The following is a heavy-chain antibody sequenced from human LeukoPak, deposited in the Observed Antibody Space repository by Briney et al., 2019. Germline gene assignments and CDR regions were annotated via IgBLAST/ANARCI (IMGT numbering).Heavy chain of an antibody. J-gene: IGHJ4*02. CDR1: GFTFSDYY. CDR3: ARAQYYYGSGSYDYFDY. V-gene: IGHV3-11*04. D-gene: IGHD3-10*01. Sequence: GGSLRLSCAASGFTFSDYYMSWIRQAPGKGLEGVSYISSSGSIIHYADSVKGRFTISRDNAKNSLYLQMNSLRAEDTAVYYCARAQYYYGSGSYDYFDYWGQGTLVTVSS. CDR2: ISSSGSII.